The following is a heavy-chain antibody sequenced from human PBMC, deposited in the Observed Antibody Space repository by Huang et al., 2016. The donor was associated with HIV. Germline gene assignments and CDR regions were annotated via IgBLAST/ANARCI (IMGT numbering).Heavy chain of an antibody. J-gene: IGHJ3*01. CDR2: IRYDGNND. Sequence: QVRLVESGGGVVQPGASLTLSCSAFGFPFSAEGMDWVRQGPGKGLEWVSFIRYDGNNDYLIGSVKGRFTISRDNSNNTLYLRMNSLRPKDTAVYYCVKERGSSRARSSFDFWGQGTSVIVSS. CDR1: GFPFSAEG. D-gene: IGHD6-13*01. V-gene: IGHV3-30*02. CDR3: VKERGSSRARSSFDF.